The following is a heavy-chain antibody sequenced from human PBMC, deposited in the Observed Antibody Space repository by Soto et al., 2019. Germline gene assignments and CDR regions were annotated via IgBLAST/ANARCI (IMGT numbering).Heavy chain of an antibody. J-gene: IGHJ5*02. Sequence: EVQLLESGGGWLQPGGSLRLSCAASGFTFSSYAMNWVRQAPGKGLEWVSGITGSGAGSYYSDSVKGRFTICRDNSKNRLYLQMNSLRGEDTAVYYCAKAYSNSWPNDWFDPWGQGTLVTVSS. CDR1: GFTFSSYA. V-gene: IGHV3-23*01. CDR2: ITGSGAGS. CDR3: AKAYSNSWPNDWFDP. D-gene: IGHD6-13*01.